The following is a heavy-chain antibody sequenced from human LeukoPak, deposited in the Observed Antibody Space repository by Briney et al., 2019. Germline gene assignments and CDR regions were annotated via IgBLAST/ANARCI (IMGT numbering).Heavy chain of an antibody. CDR2: INPGDSDT. CDR1: GYSFTSYW. CDR3: ARQTGYGSGSYFRFDP. Sequence: GESLKISCKGSGYSFTSYWIGWVRQMPGKGLEWMGIINPGDSDTRYSPSFQGQVTISADKSISTAYLQWSSLKASDTAMYYCARQTGYGSGSYFRFDPWGQGTLVTVSS. V-gene: IGHV5-51*01. J-gene: IGHJ5*02. D-gene: IGHD3-10*01.